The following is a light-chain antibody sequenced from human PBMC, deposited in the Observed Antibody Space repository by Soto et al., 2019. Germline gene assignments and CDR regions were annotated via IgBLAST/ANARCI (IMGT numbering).Light chain of an antibody. Sequence: IQLPQSPSTLSASVGDRVTITCRASQGIRSGLGWYQQKPGKAPKRLIDAASSLQSGVPSRFSGSGSGTEFTLTISSLQPEDFATYYCLQHNTYPLTFGGGTKVDNK. V-gene: IGKV1-17*01. CDR3: LQHNTYPLT. CDR1: QGIRSG. J-gene: IGKJ4*01. CDR2: AAS.